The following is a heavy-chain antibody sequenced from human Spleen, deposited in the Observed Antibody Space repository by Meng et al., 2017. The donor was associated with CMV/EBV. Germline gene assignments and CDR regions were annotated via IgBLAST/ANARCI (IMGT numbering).Heavy chain of an antibody. D-gene: IGHD3-3*01. CDR3: ARDKINTIFGVVRGYYYDMDV. CDR2: ISSDGRNK. V-gene: IGHV3-30*04. Sequence: GGSLRLSCAASGFTFSSYAMHWVRQAPGKGLEWVAVISSDGRNKYYADSVKGRFTNSRDNSKNTMYLQMNSLKPEDTAVYYCARDKINTIFGVVRGYYYDMDVWGQGTTVTVSS. J-gene: IGHJ6*02. CDR1: GFTFSSYA.